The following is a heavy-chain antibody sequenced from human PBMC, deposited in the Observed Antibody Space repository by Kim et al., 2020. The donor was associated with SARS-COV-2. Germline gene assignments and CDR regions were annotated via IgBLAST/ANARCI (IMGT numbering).Heavy chain of an antibody. Sequence: GGSLRLSCAASGFTFSSYGMHWVRQAPGKGLEWVAVISYDGSNKYYADSVKGRFTISRDNSKNTLYLQMNSLRAEDTAVYYCASFSGSYYLGPFDYWGQGTLVTVSS. V-gene: IGHV3-33*05. CDR1: GFTFSSYG. CDR3: ASFSGSYYLGPFDY. CDR2: ISYDGSNK. D-gene: IGHD1-26*01. J-gene: IGHJ4*02.